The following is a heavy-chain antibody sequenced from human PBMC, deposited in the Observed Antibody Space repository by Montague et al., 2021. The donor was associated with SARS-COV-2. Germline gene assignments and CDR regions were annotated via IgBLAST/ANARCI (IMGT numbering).Heavy chain of an antibody. CDR1: GFTFSSYG. J-gene: IGHJ4*02. Sequence: SLRLSCAASGFTFSSYGMHWVRQAPGKGLEWVAVIWYDGSNKYYADSVKGRFTISRDNSKNTLYLQMNSLRAEDTAVYYCARVLSVWGSYSVDYWGQGTLVTVSS. CDR3: ARVLSVWGSYSVDY. D-gene: IGHD3-16*01. V-gene: IGHV3-33*01. CDR2: IWYDGSNK.